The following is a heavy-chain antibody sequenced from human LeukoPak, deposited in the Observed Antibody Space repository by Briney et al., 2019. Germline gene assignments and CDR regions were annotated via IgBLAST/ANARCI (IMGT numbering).Heavy chain of an antibody. CDR1: GYTFTSYA. V-gene: IGHV7-4-1*02. Sequence: GASVKVSCKASGYTFTSYAMNWVRQAPGQGLEWMGWINTNTGNPTYAQGFTGRFVFSLDTSVSTAYLQISSLKAEDIAVYYCARDPAPNYYDSSGYNWFDPWGQGTLVTVSS. CDR3: ARDPAPNYYDSSGYNWFDP. CDR2: INTNTGNP. D-gene: IGHD3-22*01. J-gene: IGHJ5*02.